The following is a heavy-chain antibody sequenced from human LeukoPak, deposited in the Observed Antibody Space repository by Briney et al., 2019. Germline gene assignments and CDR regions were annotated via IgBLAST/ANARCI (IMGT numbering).Heavy chain of an antibody. J-gene: IGHJ4*02. CDR2: IISDGSSA. D-gene: IGHD3-10*01. Sequence: RRSLRLSSAASGFTFSSYWMHWVSQAPGKGLVWVSRIISDGSSATYADSVKGRFTISRDNAKNTMYLQMNSLRAEDTAVYYCARDSYYHPDYWGQGTLVTVSS. CDR3: ARDSYYHPDY. V-gene: IGHV3-74*01. CDR1: GFTFSSYW.